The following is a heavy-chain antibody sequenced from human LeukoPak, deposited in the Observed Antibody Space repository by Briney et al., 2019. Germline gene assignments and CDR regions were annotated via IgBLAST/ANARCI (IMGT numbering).Heavy chain of an antibody. J-gene: IGHJ4*02. CDR1: GFTVNTYY. CDR2: IYRDENT. CDR3: AREYRHPTDSSGYYVDC. V-gene: IGHV3-66*02. Sequence: PGGSLRLSCAASGFTVNTYYMSWVRQALGKGLEWVAAIYRDENTYYADSVKGRFTISRDISQNMVYLQMNTLRAEDTAVYYCAREYRHPTDSSGYYVDCWGQGTLVTVSS. D-gene: IGHD3-22*01.